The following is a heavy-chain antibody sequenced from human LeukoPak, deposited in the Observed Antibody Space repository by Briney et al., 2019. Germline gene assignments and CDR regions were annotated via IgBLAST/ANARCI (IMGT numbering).Heavy chain of an antibody. Sequence: ASVKVSCKASGYTFTGYYMHWVRQAPGQGLEWMGWINPNSGGTNYAQKFQGRVTMTRDTSISTAYMELSRLRSDDTAVYYCARDQTTYLPEWFDPWGQGTLVTVSS. CDR1: GYTFTGYY. J-gene: IGHJ5*02. V-gene: IGHV1-2*02. CDR2: INPNSGGT. CDR3: ARDQTTYLPEWFDP. D-gene: IGHD4-11*01.